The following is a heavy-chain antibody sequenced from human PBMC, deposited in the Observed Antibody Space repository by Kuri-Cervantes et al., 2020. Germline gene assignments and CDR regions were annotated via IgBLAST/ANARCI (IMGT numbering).Heavy chain of an antibody. J-gene: IGHJ5*02. CDR2: IYHSGST. CDR1: GYSISSGYY. CDR3: ARHFPMIVVVKGGNWFDP. V-gene: IGHV4-38-2*01. Sequence: SETLSLTCAVSGYSISSGYYWGWIRQPPGKGLEWIGSIYHSGSTYYNPSLKSRVTISVDTSKNQFSLKLSSVTAADTAVYYCARHFPMIVVVKGGNWFDPWGQGTLVTVSS. D-gene: IGHD3-22*01.